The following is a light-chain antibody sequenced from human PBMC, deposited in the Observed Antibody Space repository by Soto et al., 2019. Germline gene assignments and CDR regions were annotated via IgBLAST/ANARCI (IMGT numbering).Light chain of an antibody. Sequence: EIVLTQSPGTLSLSPGERATLSCRTSQSVSNTYLAWYQQKPGQAPRLLIYGASSRATGIPARFSGSGSGTDFTLTISSLQPDDFATYYCQQYNSYSGTFGQGTKVDIK. CDR1: QSVSNTY. V-gene: IGKV3-20*01. CDR3: QQYNSYSGT. J-gene: IGKJ1*01. CDR2: GAS.